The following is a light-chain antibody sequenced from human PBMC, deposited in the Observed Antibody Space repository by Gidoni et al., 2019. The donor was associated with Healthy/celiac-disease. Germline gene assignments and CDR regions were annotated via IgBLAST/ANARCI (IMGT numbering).Light chain of an antibody. Sequence: QSVLTQPPSASGTPGQRVTISCSGSSSNIGSNYVYWYQQLPGTAPKLLLYSNHQRPSGVPDRFSGSKSVTSASLAISGLRSEDEADYYCAAWDDSLSGWVFGGGTKLTVL. CDR2: SNH. CDR1: SSNIGSNY. V-gene: IGLV1-47*02. CDR3: AAWDDSLSGWV. J-gene: IGLJ3*02.